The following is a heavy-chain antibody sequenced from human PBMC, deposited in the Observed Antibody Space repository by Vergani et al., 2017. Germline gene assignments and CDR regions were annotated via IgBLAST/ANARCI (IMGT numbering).Heavy chain of an antibody. Sequence: EVQLVESGGGLLQPGRSLRLSCAASGFTFDDYAMHWVRQAPGKGLEWVSGISWNSGSIGYADSVKGRFTISRDNAKNSLYLQMNSLRAEDTAVYYCARDPHPLYDSTGDYWGQGTLVTVSS. V-gene: IGHV3-9*01. CDR2: ISWNSGSI. CDR3: ARDPHPLYDSTGDY. D-gene: IGHD2-8*02. CDR1: GFTFDDYA. J-gene: IGHJ4*02.